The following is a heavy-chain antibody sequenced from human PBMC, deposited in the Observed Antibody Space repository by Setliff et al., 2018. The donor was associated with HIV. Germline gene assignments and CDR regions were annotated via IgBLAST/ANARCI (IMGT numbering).Heavy chain of an antibody. CDR3: ARDKDEDYGSTSFDY. Sequence: ASVKVSCKASGYTFTSYGISWVRQAPGQGLEWMGWIGAYNGNTNYAQKLQGRVTMTTDNSKNTLYLQLTSLRPEDTAVYYCARDKDEDYGSTSFDYWGQGILVTVSS. V-gene: IGHV1-18*01. CDR2: IGAYNGNT. J-gene: IGHJ4*02. CDR1: GYTFTSYG. D-gene: IGHD4-17*01.